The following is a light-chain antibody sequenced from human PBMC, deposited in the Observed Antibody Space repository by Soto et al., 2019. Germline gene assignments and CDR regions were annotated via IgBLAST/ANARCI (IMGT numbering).Light chain of an antibody. CDR2: GAS. Sequence: EIVMTQSPATLSLSPGERATLSCRASQSVSSSYLSWYQQKPGQAPRLLIYGASTRATGIPARFSGSGSGTDFTLTISSLQPEDFAVYYCQQDYNLPTFGKGTKLEIK. CDR3: QQDYNLPT. J-gene: IGKJ2*01. V-gene: IGKV3D-7*01. CDR1: QSVSSSY.